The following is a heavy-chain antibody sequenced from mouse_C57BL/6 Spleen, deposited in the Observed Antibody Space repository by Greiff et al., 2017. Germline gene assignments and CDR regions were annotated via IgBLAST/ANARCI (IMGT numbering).Heavy chain of an antibody. D-gene: IGHD1-1*01. CDR1: GFNIKDYY. Sequence: EVQLQQSGAELVRPGASVKLSCTASGFNIKDYYMHWVKQRPEQGLEWIGRIDPEDGDNEYAPKFQGKATMTADTSSNTAYLQLSSLASEDTAVYYCTLYYGRDFDYWGQGTTLTVSS. V-gene: IGHV14-1*01. J-gene: IGHJ2*01. CDR3: TLYYGRDFDY. CDR2: IDPEDGDN.